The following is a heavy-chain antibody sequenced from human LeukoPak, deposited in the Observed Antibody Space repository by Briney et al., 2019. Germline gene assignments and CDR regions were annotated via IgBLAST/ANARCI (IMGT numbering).Heavy chain of an antibody. V-gene: IGHV3-66*01. CDR2: IYSGGST. Sequence: PGGSLRLSCAASGFTVSSNYMSWVRQAPGKGLEWVSVIYSGGSTYYADSVKGRFTISRDNSKNTLYLQMNSLRAEDTAVYYCAKEGVSVVTTGGDFDYWGQGTLVTVSS. J-gene: IGHJ4*02. D-gene: IGHD4-23*01. CDR3: AKEGVSVVTTGGDFDY. CDR1: GFTVSSNY.